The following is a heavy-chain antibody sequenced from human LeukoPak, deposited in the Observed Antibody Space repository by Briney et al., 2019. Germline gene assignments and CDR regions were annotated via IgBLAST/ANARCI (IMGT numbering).Heavy chain of an antibody. CDR2: INPNSGGT. D-gene: IGHD3-22*01. CDR3: AREPHYNDSSGSADY. CDR1: GYTFPGYY. Sequence: ASVKVSCKASGYTFPGYYLHWVRQAPGQGLEWMGWINPNSGGTNYAQKFQGRVTMTRDTSISTAYMEPSRLRSDDTAVYYCAREPHYNDSSGSADYWGQGTLVTVSS. V-gene: IGHV1-2*02. J-gene: IGHJ4*02.